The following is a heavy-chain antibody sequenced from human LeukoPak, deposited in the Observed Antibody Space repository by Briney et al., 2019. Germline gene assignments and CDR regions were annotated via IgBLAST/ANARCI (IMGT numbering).Heavy chain of an antibody. CDR3: ARDPYGDYGGYFDY. CDR1: GFTFSSYA. Sequence: GGSLRLSCAASGFTFSSYAMHWVRKAPGKRLEYVSAISSDGGSTYYANSVKGRLTISRDNSKNTLYLQMGSLRAEDMAVYYCARDPYGDYGGYFDYWGQGTLVTVSS. CDR2: ISSDGGST. V-gene: IGHV3-64*01. D-gene: IGHD4-17*01. J-gene: IGHJ4*02.